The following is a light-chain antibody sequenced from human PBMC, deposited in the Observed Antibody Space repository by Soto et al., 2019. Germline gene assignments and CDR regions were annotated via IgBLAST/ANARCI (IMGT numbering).Light chain of an antibody. CDR3: SSYAGSNNLL. CDR1: SSDVGNYNY. Sequence: QSALTQPPSASGSPGQSVTISCTGTSSDVGNYNYVSWYQQHPGKAPKLMIHEVSKRPSGVPDRFSGSKSGNTASLTVSGLQAEDEADYYCSSYAGSNNLLFGGGTKLTVL. CDR2: EVS. V-gene: IGLV2-8*01. J-gene: IGLJ2*01.